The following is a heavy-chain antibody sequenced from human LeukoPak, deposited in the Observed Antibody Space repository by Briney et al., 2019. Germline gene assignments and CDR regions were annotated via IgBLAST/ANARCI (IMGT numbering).Heavy chain of an antibody. V-gene: IGHV3-23*01. CDR3: ARSPLGYCTASSCRLYFDC. J-gene: IGHJ4*02. Sequence: PGGSLRLSCAASGFTFSSYTMNWVRQAPGKGLEWVSSISDTGGITYYADSVKGRFTISRDNSKNTLYLQMNSLRAEDTAVYYCARSPLGYCTASSCRLYFDCWGQGTLVTVSS. D-gene: IGHD2-8*02. CDR2: ISDTGGIT. CDR1: GFTFSSYT.